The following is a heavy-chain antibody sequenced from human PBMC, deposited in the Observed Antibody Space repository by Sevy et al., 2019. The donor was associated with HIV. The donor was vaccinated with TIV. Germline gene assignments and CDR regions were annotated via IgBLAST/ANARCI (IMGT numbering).Heavy chain of an antibody. CDR2: IIPIFGTA. J-gene: IGHJ5*02. CDR3: ASYSSSWYGLGWFDP. Sequence: SVKVSCKASGGTFSSYAISWVRQAPGQGLEWMGGIIPIFGTANYAQKFQGRVTITADKSTSTAYMELSSLRPEDTAVYYCASYSSSWYGLGWFDPWGQGTLVTVSS. CDR1: GGTFSSYA. V-gene: IGHV1-69*06. D-gene: IGHD6-13*01.